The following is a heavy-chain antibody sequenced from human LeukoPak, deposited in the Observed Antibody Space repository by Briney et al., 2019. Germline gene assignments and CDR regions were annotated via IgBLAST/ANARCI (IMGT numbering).Heavy chain of an antibody. J-gene: IGHJ3*02. D-gene: IGHD3-9*01. CDR2: ISSSSSYI. CDR1: GFTFSSYS. Sequence: PGGSLRLSCAASGFTFSSYSMNWVRQAPGKGLEWVSSISSSSSYIYYADSVKGRFTISRDNAKNSLYLQMNSLRAEDTAVYYCARGGDYYDILTGYYNQSAFDIWGQGTMVTVSS. CDR3: ARGGDYYDILTGYYNQSAFDI. V-gene: IGHV3-21*01.